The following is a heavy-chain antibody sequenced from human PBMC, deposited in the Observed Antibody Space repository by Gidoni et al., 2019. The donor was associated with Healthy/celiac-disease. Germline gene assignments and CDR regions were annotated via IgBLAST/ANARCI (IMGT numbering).Heavy chain of an antibody. Sequence: QLQLQESGPGLVKPSQTLSLTSTVSGCSLSTSRYYWGWIRQPPGKGLEWIGSINYSGSTYYNPSLKSRVTISVDTSKNQFSLKLSSVTAADTAVYYCARHSTAMTDFDYWGQGTLVTVSS. CDR3: ARHSTAMTDFDY. J-gene: IGHJ4*02. V-gene: IGHV4-39*01. CDR1: GCSLSTSRYY. D-gene: IGHD5-18*01. CDR2: INYSGST.